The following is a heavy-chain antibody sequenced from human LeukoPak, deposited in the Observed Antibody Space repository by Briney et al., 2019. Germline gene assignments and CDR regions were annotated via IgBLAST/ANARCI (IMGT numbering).Heavy chain of an antibody. Sequence: QSGGSLRLSCAASGFTVSSNYMSWVRQAPGKGLEWVSVIYSGGSTYYADSVKGRFTISRDNSKNTLYLQMNSLRAEDTAVYYCARDSGSSGWYGDFDYWGQGTLVTVSS. J-gene: IGHJ4*02. D-gene: IGHD6-19*01. CDR2: IYSGGST. V-gene: IGHV3-53*01. CDR1: GFTVSSNY. CDR3: ARDSGSSGWYGDFDY.